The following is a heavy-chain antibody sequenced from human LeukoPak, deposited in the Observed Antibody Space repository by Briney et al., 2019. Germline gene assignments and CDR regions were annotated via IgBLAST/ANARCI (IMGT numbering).Heavy chain of an antibody. Sequence: GESLKISCKGSGYSFSNYWIGWVRQMPGKGLGWMGIIYPADSDIRYSPSFQGQVTISADKSISTAYLQWSSLKASDTAMYYCARQRQHAFDIWGQGTIVTVSS. CDR1: GYSFSNYW. CDR3: ARQRQHAFDI. D-gene: IGHD6-13*01. V-gene: IGHV5-51*01. CDR2: IYPADSDI. J-gene: IGHJ3*02.